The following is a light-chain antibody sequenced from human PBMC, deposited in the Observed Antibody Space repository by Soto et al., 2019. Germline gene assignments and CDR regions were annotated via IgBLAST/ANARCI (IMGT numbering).Light chain of an antibody. CDR3: QHYNSYPDA. Sequence: DIQMTQYPSTLSGSVGDRVTITCRASQTIVSWLAWYEQQTGKAPKLLIYKASTLKSGVPSRFSGSGSGTEFTLTISSLQPDDFATYYCQHYNSYPDAFGQGSMV. CDR1: QTIVSW. V-gene: IGKV1-5*03. CDR2: KAS. J-gene: IGKJ1*01.